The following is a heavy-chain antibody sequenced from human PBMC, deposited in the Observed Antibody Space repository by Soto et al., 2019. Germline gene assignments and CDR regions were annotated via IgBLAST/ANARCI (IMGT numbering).Heavy chain of an antibody. V-gene: IGHV3-23*01. D-gene: IGHD6-19*01. CDR3: ARGGGIAVAGTHLDY. Sequence: EVQLLESGGGLVQPGGSLRLSCAASGFTFSSYAMSWVRQAPGEGLEWVSGIGGSGAGTNNADSVKGRFTISRDNSKNTLYLQMSSLRAEDTAVYYCARGGGIAVAGTHLDYWGQGTLVTVSS. CDR1: GFTFSSYA. J-gene: IGHJ4*02. CDR2: IGGSGAGT.